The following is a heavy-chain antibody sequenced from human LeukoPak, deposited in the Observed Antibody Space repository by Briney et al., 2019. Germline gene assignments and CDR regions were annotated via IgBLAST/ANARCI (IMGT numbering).Heavy chain of an antibody. Sequence: GGSLRLSCAASGFTFSRHAMSWVRQVPGKGLEWVSGISASGGSTYYADSVRGRFTISRDNFKNTVYLQMNSLRAEDTAVYYCAKGEGDSSGYYHDGFDIWGQGTMVTVSS. V-gene: IGHV3-23*01. D-gene: IGHD3-22*01. CDR3: AKGEGDSSGYYHDGFDI. J-gene: IGHJ3*02. CDR2: ISASGGST. CDR1: GFTFSRHA.